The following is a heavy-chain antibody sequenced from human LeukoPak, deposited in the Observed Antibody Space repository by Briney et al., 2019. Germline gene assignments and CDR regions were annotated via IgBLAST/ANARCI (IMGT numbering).Heavy chain of an antibody. Sequence: GGSLRLSCAASGFTFSSYAMSWVRQAPGKGLEWVANIKKDGSEKYYVDSVKGRFTISRDNAKASLYLQMNSLRAEDTAVYYCARHLSGITGYTYGRGIDYWGQGTLVTVSS. CDR3: ARHLSGITGYTYGRGIDY. J-gene: IGHJ4*02. CDR2: IKKDGSEK. D-gene: IGHD5-18*01. CDR1: GFTFSSYA. V-gene: IGHV3-7*01.